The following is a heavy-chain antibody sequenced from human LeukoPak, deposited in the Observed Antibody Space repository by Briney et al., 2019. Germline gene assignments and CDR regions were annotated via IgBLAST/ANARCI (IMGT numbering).Heavy chain of an antibody. Sequence: PGGSLRLSCAASGSTFSSHWMHWVRQAPGKGLVWVSRINGDGSNTTYADSVKGRFTISRDNAKNTLYLQMNSLRAEDTAVYYCAQNYDSSGYYSNWGQGTLVTVSS. CDR1: GSTFSSHW. V-gene: IGHV3-74*03. CDR2: INGDGSNT. D-gene: IGHD3-22*01. J-gene: IGHJ4*02. CDR3: AQNYDSSGYYSN.